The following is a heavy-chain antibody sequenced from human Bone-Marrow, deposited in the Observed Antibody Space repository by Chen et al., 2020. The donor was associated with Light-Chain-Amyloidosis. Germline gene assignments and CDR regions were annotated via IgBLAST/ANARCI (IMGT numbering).Heavy chain of an antibody. CDR2: IHGDASGV. J-gene: IGHJ5*01. D-gene: IGHD1-1*01. Sequence: EVQLVESGGGLVQPGGSLRLSCAASGFTFSDYWIHWVRQAPGKGLVWVSHIHGDASGVSYADSVKGRFTISRDNARNTLYLQMNSLRAEDTAVYFCVRDLNEPFTGLYKGWFDSWGRGTQVTVSS. CDR3: VRDLNEPFTGLYKGWFDS. V-gene: IGHV3-74*01. CDR1: GFTFSDYW.